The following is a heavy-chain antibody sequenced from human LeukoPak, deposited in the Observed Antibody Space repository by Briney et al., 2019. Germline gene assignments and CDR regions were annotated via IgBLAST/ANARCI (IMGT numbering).Heavy chain of an antibody. V-gene: IGHV1-3*01. CDR3: ARASRITSWFDP. D-gene: IGHD3-3*01. Sequence: ASVKVSCKASGYTFTSYAMHWVRQAPGQRLEWMGWINAGNGNTKYSQKFQGRVTITRDTSASTAYMELSSLRSEDTAVYYCARASRITSWFDPWGQGTLVTVSS. CDR2: INAGNGNT. J-gene: IGHJ5*02. CDR1: GYTFTSYA.